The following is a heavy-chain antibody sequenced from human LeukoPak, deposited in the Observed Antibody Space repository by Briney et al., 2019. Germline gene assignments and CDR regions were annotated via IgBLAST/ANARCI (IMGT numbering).Heavy chain of an antibody. D-gene: IGHD5-18*01. CDR1: GFTFSSYG. Sequence: GGSLRLSCAASGFTFSSYGMHWVRQAPGKGLEWVALIWSDGSNKYYVDSVKGRFTISRDNSKNTLYLQMNSLRAEDTAVYYCARDHSYGLYLDYWGQGALVTVSS. CDR2: IWSDGSNK. V-gene: IGHV3-33*01. CDR3: ARDHSYGLYLDY. J-gene: IGHJ4*02.